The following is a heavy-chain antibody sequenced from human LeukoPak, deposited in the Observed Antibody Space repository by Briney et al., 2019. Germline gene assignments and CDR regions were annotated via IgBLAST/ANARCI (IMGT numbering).Heavy chain of an antibody. Sequence: SETLSLTCTVSGDSISSYYWSWIRQPPGKRLEWIGYIYYSGSTNYNPSLKSRLTISLDTSKNQFSLKLSSVTAADTAVYYCARDTTIFGVALDAFDIWGQGTMVTVSS. D-gene: IGHD3-3*01. CDR3: ARDTTIFGVALDAFDI. CDR2: IYYSGST. J-gene: IGHJ3*02. CDR1: GDSISSYY. V-gene: IGHV4-59*01.